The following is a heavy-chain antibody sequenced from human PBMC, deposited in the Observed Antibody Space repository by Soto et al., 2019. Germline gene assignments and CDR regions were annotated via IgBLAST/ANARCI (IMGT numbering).Heavy chain of an antibody. CDR1: GFSITNTW. Sequence: EVQLVESGGGLVQPGGSLRLSCAASGFSITNTWMHWVRQAPGKGLEWVGRVKSKADGGTADYAAPVKGRFTVSRDDSKNTQYLQMNSLKMEEIAVYYCNSYPDFWGGHTPLWGQGTLVTVSS. CDR2: VKSKADGGTA. D-gene: IGHD3-3*01. CDR3: NSYPDFWGGHTPL. J-gene: IGHJ4*02. V-gene: IGHV3-15*07.